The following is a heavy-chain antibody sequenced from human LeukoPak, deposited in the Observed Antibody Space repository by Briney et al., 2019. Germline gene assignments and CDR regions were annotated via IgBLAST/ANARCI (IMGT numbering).Heavy chain of an antibody. J-gene: IGHJ4*02. CDR2: ISSNGGST. CDR1: GFTFSSYI. V-gene: IGHV3-64D*06. Sequence: GGSLRLSCSASGFTFSSYIMHWVRQAPGKGLEYVSAISSNGGSTYYADSVKGRFTISRDNSKNTLYLQMSSLGPEDTAMYHCVKDDSYYYNSGNSNYWGQGTLVTVAS. D-gene: IGHD3-10*01. CDR3: VKDDSYYYNSGNSNY.